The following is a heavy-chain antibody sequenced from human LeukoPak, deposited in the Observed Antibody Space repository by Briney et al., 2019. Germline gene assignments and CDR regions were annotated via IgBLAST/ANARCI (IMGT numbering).Heavy chain of an antibody. CDR1: GGSISNTNW. V-gene: IGHV4-4*02. J-gene: IGHJ4*02. Sequence: AGTLSLICGVYGGSISNTNWWTWFRQPPGKGLECIGEVNLQGSTNYIPSLKSRVAISVDKSENHISQKLTSGTAADTAVYYCAREGGPYRPLDYAGQGTLVTVVS. CDR2: VNLQGST. CDR3: AREGGPYRPLDY.